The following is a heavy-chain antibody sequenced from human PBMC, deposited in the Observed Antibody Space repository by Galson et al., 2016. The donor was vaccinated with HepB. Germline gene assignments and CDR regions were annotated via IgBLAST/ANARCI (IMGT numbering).Heavy chain of an antibody. CDR2: IYTAGDT. D-gene: IGHD6-19*01. J-gene: IGHJ6*04. V-gene: IGHV3-13*01. Sequence: SLRLPCAAAGCSFSNYDMYWVRQPPGKGMECVSSIYTAGDTYYDDSVEGRLAVSRENAKDSLYLHMNSLRAGDTAVYYCVRGSYSSDWYRTSAYDFGMDVWGKGTPVTVSS. CDR1: GCSFSNYD. CDR3: VRGSYSSDWYRTSAYDFGMDV.